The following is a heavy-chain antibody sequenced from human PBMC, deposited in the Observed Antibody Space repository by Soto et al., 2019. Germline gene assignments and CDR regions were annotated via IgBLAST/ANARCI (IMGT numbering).Heavy chain of an antibody. CDR2: ISSREVTI. CDR1: GFTFSNYY. V-gene: IGHV3-11*01. CDR3: ARVCASGWHVNGRDYFDS. J-gene: IGHJ4*02. Sequence: QVQLVESGGGLVKPGGSLRLSCAASGFTFSNYYMAWIRQAPGKGLECLSYISSREVTIYYADSVKGRFTISRDNTKNSLYLQMSSLRDEDTGVHYCARVCASGWHVNGRDYFDSWGQGTLVTVSS. D-gene: IGHD6-19*01.